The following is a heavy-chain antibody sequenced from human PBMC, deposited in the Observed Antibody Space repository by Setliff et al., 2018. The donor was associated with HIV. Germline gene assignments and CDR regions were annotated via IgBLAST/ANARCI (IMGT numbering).Heavy chain of an antibody. Sequence: SVKVSCKASGGTFRSHEISWVRQAPGQGLEWMGGIVPILNTGNYASKFQGRVTITADESTTTAYMELSSLRSEDTAVYYCARIPNHSSGFDYWGQGTPVTVSS. CDR3: ARIPNHSSGFDY. J-gene: IGHJ4*02. CDR2: IVPILNTG. V-gene: IGHV1-69*13. CDR1: GGTFRSHE. D-gene: IGHD3-22*01.